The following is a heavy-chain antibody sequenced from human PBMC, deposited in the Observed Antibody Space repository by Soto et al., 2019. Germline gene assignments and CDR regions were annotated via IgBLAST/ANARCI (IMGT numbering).Heavy chain of an antibody. CDR3: ASRWSRGFLAVGNWYDP. Sequence: SETLSLTCTVSGGFISSSSYYWGWIRQPPGKGLEWIGSIYYSGSTYYNPSLKSRVTISVDTFKNQFSLKLSSVTAADTAVYYCASRWSRGFLAVGNWYDPWGQGTLVTVSS. D-gene: IGHD6-19*01. CDR1: GGFISSSSYY. CDR2: IYYSGST. J-gene: IGHJ5*02. V-gene: IGHV4-39*01.